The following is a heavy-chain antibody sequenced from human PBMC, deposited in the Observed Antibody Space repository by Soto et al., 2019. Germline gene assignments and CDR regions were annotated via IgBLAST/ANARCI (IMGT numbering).Heavy chain of an antibody. J-gene: IGHJ6*02. Sequence: GESLKISCKGSGYSFTSYWIGWVRQMPGKGLEWMGIIYPGDSDTRYSPSFQGQVTISADKSISTAYLQWSSLKASDTAMYYCARGGYCSGGSCHPPYYYYGMDVWGQGTTVTVSS. V-gene: IGHV5-51*01. CDR2: IYPGDSDT. CDR1: GYSFTSYW. CDR3: ARGGYCSGGSCHPPYYYYGMDV. D-gene: IGHD2-15*01.